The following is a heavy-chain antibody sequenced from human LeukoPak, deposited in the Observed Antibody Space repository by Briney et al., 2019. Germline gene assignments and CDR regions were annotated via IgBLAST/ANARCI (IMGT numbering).Heavy chain of an antibody. V-gene: IGHV4-31*03. CDR2: IYYSGST. J-gene: IGHJ4*02. CDR1: GGSISSGGYY. D-gene: IGHD3-3*01. Sequence: SETLSLTCTVSGGSISSGGYYWSWIRQHPGKGLEWIGYIYYSGSTYYNPSLKSRVTISVDTSKNQFSLKLSSVTAANTAVYYCARVIFGVVTYFDYWGQGTLVTVSS. CDR3: ARVIFGVVTYFDY.